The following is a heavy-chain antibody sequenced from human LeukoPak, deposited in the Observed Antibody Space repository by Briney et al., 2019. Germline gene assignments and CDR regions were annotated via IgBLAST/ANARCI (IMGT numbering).Heavy chain of an antibody. CDR3: ARGAPGY. Sequence: SETLSLTCAVYGGSFSGYSWSWICQPPGKGLEWIGEINHSGSTNYNPSLKSRLTVSVDTSKNQFSLKLSSVTAADTAVYYCARGAPGYWGQGTLVTVSS. J-gene: IGHJ4*02. CDR1: GGSFSGYS. CDR2: INHSGST. V-gene: IGHV4-34*01.